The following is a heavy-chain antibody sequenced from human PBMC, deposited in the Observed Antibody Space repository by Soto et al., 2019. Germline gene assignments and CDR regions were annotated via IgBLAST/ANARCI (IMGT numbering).Heavy chain of an antibody. CDR1: GGSIISSSYH. V-gene: IGHV4-30-4*08. D-gene: IGHD2-21*02. CDR2: IHHSGSI. Sequence: SETLSLTCTVSGGSIISSSYHWTWIRQSPGKGLEWIGYIHHSGSILYNPSLKSRVTISVDTSKNQFSLHLTSVTAADTAVYFCAREDDGGDSLDVWGQGTTVTVSS. CDR3: AREDDGGDSLDV. J-gene: IGHJ6*02.